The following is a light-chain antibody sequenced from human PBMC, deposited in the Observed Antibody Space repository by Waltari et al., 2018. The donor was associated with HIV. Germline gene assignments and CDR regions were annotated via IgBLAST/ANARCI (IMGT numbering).Light chain of an antibody. CDR1: QNVFSD. CDR3: QQYKTWPLT. V-gene: IGKV3-15*01. CDR2: GAS. Sequence: ETVMTQSPGTLSVSPGGRATLPCRASQNVFSDLAWYHQKHGQAPRLLLFGASKRATCVPARFSGSGSGTEFTLTITSLQSEDYGLYHCQQYKTWPLTFGQGTRVEIK. J-gene: IGKJ1*01.